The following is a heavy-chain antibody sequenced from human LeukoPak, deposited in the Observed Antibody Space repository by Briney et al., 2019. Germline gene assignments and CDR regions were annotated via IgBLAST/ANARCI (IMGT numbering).Heavy chain of an antibody. J-gene: IGHJ4*02. Sequence: SETLSLTCAVYGGSFSGYYWSWIRQPPGKGLEWIGEINHSGSTNYNPSLKSRVTISVDTSKNQFPLKLSSVTAADTAVYYCARGDTGPAYYFDYWGQGTLVTVSS. CDR3: ARGDTGPAYYFDY. CDR2: INHSGST. V-gene: IGHV4-34*01. D-gene: IGHD3-9*01. CDR1: GGSFSGYY.